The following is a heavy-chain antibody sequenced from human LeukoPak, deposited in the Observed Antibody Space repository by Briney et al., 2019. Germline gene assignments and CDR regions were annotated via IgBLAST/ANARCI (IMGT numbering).Heavy chain of an antibody. J-gene: IGHJ6*02. CDR2: IYYSGST. CDR1: GGSISSGGYY. Sequence: PSQTLSLTCTVSGGSISSGGYYWSWIRQHPGKGLEWIGYIYYSGSTYYNPSLKSRVTISVDTSKNQFSLKLSSVTGADTAVYYCARDGGSSWLPYYYYYGMDVWGQGTTVTVSS. V-gene: IGHV4-31*03. CDR3: ARDGGSSWLPYYYYYGMDV. D-gene: IGHD6-13*01.